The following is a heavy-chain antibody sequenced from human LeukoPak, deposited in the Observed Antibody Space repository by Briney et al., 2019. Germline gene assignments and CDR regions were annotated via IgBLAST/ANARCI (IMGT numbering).Heavy chain of an antibody. V-gene: IGHV5-51*01. J-gene: IGHJ3*02. CDR1: GYSFTNYW. CDR2: IYPGDSDT. Sequence: GESLKISCKGSGYSFTNYWIGWVRQMPGKGLEWMGIIYPGDSDTRYSPSFQGQVTISADKSISTAYLQWDSLKASDTAMYYCARHQYSGTYYNAFDIWGQGTMVTVSS. D-gene: IGHD1-26*01. CDR3: ARHQYSGTYYNAFDI.